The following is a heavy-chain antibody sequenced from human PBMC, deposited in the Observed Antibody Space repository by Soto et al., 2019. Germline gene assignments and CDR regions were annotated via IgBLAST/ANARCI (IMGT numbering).Heavy chain of an antibody. CDR1: GGSISSGGYS. CDR2: IYHSGST. V-gene: IGHV4-30-2*01. Sequence: QLQLQESGSGLVKPSQTLSLTCAVSGGSISSGGYSWSWIPQPPGKGLEWIGYIYHSGSTYYNRSLQRGVPISGDRAKNQFSLKLSSVTAADTAMYYCARGPGLWGRGTLVTVSS. CDR3: ARGPGL. J-gene: IGHJ2*01.